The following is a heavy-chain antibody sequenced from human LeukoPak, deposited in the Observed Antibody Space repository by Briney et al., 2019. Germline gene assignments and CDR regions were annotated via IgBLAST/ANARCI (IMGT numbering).Heavy chain of an antibody. CDR1: GGSISSYY. D-gene: IGHD5-12*01. V-gene: IGHV4-59*01. J-gene: IGHJ5*02. CDR2: IYYSGST. Sequence: SETLSLTCTVSGGSISSYYWSWIRQPPGKGLEWIGYIYYSGSTNYNPSLKSRVTISVDTSKNQFSLKLSSVTAADTAVYYCARGWYIVAPGWFDPWGQGTLVTVSS. CDR3: ARGWYIVAPGWFDP.